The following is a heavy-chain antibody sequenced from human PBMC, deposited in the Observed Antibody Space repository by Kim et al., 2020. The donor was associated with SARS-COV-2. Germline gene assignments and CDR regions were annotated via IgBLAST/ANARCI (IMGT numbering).Heavy chain of an antibody. V-gene: IGHV5-51*01. CDR2: YPGDSVP. D-gene: IGHD2-15*01. J-gene: IGHJ4*02. Sequence: YPGDSVPRYSPSIQGQVTISADKSISTAYLQWSSLKASDTAMYYCARIGDYWGQGTLVTVSS. CDR3: ARIGDY.